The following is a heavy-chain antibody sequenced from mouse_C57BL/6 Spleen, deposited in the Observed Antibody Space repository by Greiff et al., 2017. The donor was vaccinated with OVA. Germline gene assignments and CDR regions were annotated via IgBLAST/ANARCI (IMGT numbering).Heavy chain of an antibody. J-gene: IGHJ4*01. V-gene: IGHV1-42*01. D-gene: IGHD2-1*01. CDR2: INPSTGGT. Sequence: EVKLMESGPELVKPGASVKISCKASGYSFTGYYMNWVKQSPEKSLEWIGEINPSTGGTTYNQKFKAKATLTVDKSSSTAYMQLKSLTSEYSAVYYCARGGNSYAMDYWGQGTSVTVSS. CDR3: ARGGNSYAMDY. CDR1: GYSFTGYY.